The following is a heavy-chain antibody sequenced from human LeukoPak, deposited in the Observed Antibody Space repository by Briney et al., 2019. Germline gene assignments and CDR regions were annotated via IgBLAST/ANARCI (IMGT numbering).Heavy chain of an antibody. CDR3: ARDPGPYSGSLY. J-gene: IGHJ4*02. D-gene: IGHD1-26*01. V-gene: IGHV1-8*03. CDR1: GYTFTSYD. CDR2: MNPNSGNT. Sequence: GASVKVSCKASGYTFTSYDINWVRQATGQGLEWMGWMNPNSGNTGYAQKFQGRVTITTDESTSTAYMELSSLRSEDTAVYYCARDPGPYSGSLYWGQGTLVTVSS.